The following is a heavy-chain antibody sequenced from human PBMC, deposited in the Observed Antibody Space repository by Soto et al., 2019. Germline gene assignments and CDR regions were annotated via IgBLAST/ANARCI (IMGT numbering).Heavy chain of an antibody. J-gene: IGHJ4*02. V-gene: IGHV3-7*05. CDR2: IKQDGSEK. CDR1: GFTFSKYW. D-gene: IGHD4-17*01. CDR3: ARGEEDYGDVDYFDY. Sequence: EVQLVESGGGLVQPGGSLRLSCAASGFTFSKYWMSWVRQAPGKGLEWVANIKQDGSEKYYVDSVKGRFTISRDNAKISLYLQINSLRVEDTAVYYCARGEEDYGDVDYFDYWGQGTLVIVSS.